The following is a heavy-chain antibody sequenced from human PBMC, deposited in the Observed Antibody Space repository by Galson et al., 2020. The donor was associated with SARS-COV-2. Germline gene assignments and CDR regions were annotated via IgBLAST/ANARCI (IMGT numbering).Heavy chain of an antibody. CDR1: GYTFTSYG. Sequence: ASVKVSCKASGYTFTSYGISWVRQAPGQGLEWMGWISAYNGNTNYAQKLQGRVTMTTDTSTSTAYMELRSLRSDDTAVYYCARVIRGAVEQWLVRGWFDPWGQGTLVTVSS. J-gene: IGHJ5*02. V-gene: IGHV1-18*01. CDR3: ARVIRGAVEQWLVRGWFDP. CDR2: ISAYNGNT. D-gene: IGHD6-19*01.